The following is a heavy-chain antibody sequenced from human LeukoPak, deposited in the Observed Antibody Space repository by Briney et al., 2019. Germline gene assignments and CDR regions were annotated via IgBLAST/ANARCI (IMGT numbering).Heavy chain of an antibody. J-gene: IGHJ5*02. CDR3: AREAEKDCWFDP. CDR1: GGSISSGDYY. CDR2: IYYSGST. D-gene: IGHD3/OR15-3a*01. Sequence: SQTLSLTCTVSGGSISSGDYYWSWIRQPPGKGLEWIGYIYYSGSTYYNPSLKSRVTISVDTSKNQFSLKLSSVVAADTGVDSCAREAEKDCWFDPWRQGTLVTVCS. V-gene: IGHV4-30-4*08.